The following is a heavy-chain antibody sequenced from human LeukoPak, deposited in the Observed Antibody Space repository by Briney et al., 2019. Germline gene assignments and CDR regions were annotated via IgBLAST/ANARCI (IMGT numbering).Heavy chain of an antibody. Sequence: AETLRLSCAASGFTFSSYCMHWVRQAPGKGLVWVSRVNPQGSGTSYTDSVKGRFTISRDNAKDALHLRMDNLRVEDTAVYYCARARLSSTGWFLGYWGQGTLVTVSS. CDR1: GFTFSSYC. J-gene: IGHJ4*02. D-gene: IGHD6-19*01. CDR2: VNPQGSGT. V-gene: IGHV3-74*01. CDR3: ARARLSSTGWFLGY.